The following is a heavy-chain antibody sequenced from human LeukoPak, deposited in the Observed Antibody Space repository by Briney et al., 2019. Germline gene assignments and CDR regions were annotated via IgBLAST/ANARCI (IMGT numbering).Heavy chain of an antibody. Sequence: PGESLNISCSGSGYSFNSSLIGWVRQMPGKRLGWIGIIYPGDSDTRYSPSFQGQVAISADKSISTAYLQWSSLKASDSAMYYCARLRTYGDYALNYWGQGTLVTVSS. CDR1: GYSFNSSL. J-gene: IGHJ4*02. CDR3: ARLRTYGDYALNY. CDR2: IYPGDSDT. D-gene: IGHD4-17*01. V-gene: IGHV5-51*01.